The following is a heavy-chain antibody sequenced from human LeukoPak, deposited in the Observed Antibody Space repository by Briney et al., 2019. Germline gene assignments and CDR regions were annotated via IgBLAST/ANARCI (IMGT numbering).Heavy chain of an antibody. CDR3: ARHLGRSSSNSYGYRGRFDP. Sequence: PSETLSLTCAVYGGSFSGYYWSWIRQPPGKGLEWIGEINHSGSTNYNPSLKSRVTISVDTSKNQFSLKLSSVTAADTAVYYCARHLGRSSSNSYGYRGRFDPWGQGTLVTVSS. CDR2: INHSGST. CDR1: GGSFSGYY. V-gene: IGHV4-34*01. J-gene: IGHJ5*02. D-gene: IGHD5-18*01.